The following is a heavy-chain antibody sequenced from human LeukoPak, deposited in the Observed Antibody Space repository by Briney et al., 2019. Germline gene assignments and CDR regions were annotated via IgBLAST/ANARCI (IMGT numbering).Heavy chain of an antibody. CDR2: ISSSGSTI. CDR1: GFTFSSYE. V-gene: IGHV3-48*03. J-gene: IGHJ4*02. Sequence: GGSLRHSCAASGFTFSSYEMNWVRQAPGKGLEWVSYISSSGSTIYYADSVKGRFTISRDNAKNSLYLQMNSLRAEDTAVYYCALGVVVISGYYFDYWGQGTLVTVSS. D-gene: IGHD3-22*01. CDR3: ALGVVVISGYYFDY.